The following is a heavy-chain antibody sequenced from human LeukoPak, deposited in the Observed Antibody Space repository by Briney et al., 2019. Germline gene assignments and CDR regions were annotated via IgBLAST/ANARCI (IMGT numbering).Heavy chain of an antibody. CDR1: GYTFTIYG. V-gene: IGHV1-18*01. J-gene: IGHJ4*02. D-gene: IGHD6-19*01. Sequence: ASVTLTFKSSGYTFTIYGISLMRHPPAQGREWMGWTSTCNGNTNKSHKLQGRVTITTDRSTSTTYMELKSLRPDDTAVYYCGTGVLVVVAGRFGTGYFDYGGEGPLVTFSS. CDR2: TSTCNGNT. CDR3: GTGVLVVVAGRFGTGYFDY.